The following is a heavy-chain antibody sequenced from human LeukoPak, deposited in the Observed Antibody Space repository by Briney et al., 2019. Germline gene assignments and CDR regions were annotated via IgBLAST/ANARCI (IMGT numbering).Heavy chain of an antibody. Sequence: QPGGSLRLSCAASGFTFSSYGMHWVRQAPGKGLEWVAVIWYDGSNKYYADSVKGRFTISRDNSKNTLYLQMNSLRAEDTAVYYCAKSLLGAAHKYYYYMDVWGKGTTVTVSS. D-gene: IGHD2-15*01. J-gene: IGHJ6*03. CDR1: GFTFSSYG. CDR2: IWYDGSNK. CDR3: AKSLLGAAHKYYYYMDV. V-gene: IGHV3-33*06.